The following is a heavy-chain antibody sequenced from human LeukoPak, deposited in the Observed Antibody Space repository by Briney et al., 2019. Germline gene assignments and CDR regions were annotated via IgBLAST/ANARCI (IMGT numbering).Heavy chain of an antibody. J-gene: IGHJ4*02. CDR3: ARSSGTGTFSY. CDR2: VYYGRSP. CDR1: GDSISRSTYY. Sequence: PSETLSLTCTVSGDSISRSTYYWAWIRQPPGKGLEWIGSVYYGRSPYFNPSLESRATISVDTSKNHFSLKMSSVTAADTAVYYCARSSGTGTFSYWGQGTLVTISS. D-gene: IGHD6-25*01. V-gene: IGHV4-39*02.